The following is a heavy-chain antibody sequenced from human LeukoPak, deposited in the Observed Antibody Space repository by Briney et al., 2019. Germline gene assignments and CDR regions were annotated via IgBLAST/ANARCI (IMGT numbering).Heavy chain of an antibody. CDR2: INQDGSEK. CDR1: GLIFNTYW. CDR3: TTFYTRLTDY. Sequence: SGGSLRLSCAASGLIFNTYWISCVRQAPGKGLEWLATINQDGSEKYYVDSVKGRFTISRDNAKNSLFLQMNSLRAEDTAVYYCTTFYTRLTDYWGQGTLVTVSS. J-gene: IGHJ4*02. V-gene: IGHV3-7*05. D-gene: IGHD2/OR15-2a*01.